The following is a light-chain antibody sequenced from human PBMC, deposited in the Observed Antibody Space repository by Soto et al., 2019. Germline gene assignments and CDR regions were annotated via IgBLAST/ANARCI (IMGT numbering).Light chain of an antibody. Sequence: DIQMTQSPSSLSASVGDRVTITCRASQSISNFLTWYQQKPGKAPNLLIYGASSLQSGVPSRFSSSGAGTDFTLTITSLQPEDFATYYCQQSYNTPPYTFGQGTGLEIK. V-gene: IGKV1-39*01. CDR2: GAS. CDR3: QQSYNTPPYT. J-gene: IGKJ2*01. CDR1: QSISNF.